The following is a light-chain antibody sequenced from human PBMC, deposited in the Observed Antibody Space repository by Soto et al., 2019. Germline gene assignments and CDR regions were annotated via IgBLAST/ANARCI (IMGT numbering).Light chain of an antibody. J-gene: IGKJ1*01. CDR3: QQYNNWWT. Sequence: EVVMTQSPATLSLSPGERATLSCRASQSVSSSLAWYQQKPGQAPRLLIYGASTRAAGIPDRFSGSGSETEFTISISSLEDEAFAIYYWQQYNNWWTFGQGTKVEIK. CDR1: QSVSSS. V-gene: IGKV3-15*01. CDR2: GAS.